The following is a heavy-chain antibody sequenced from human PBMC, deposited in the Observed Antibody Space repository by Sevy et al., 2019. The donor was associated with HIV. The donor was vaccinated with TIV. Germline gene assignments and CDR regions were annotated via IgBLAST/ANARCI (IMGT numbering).Heavy chain of an antibody. J-gene: IGHJ4*02. Sequence: GGSLRLSCAASGFTFSSYSMNWVRQAPGKGLEWVSSISSSSSYIYYADSVKGRFTISRDNVKDSLYLQMNSLRVEDTAVYFCARDGKAWDLLNYWGQGTLVTVSS. CDR1: GFTFSSYS. CDR3: ARDGKAWDLLNY. V-gene: IGHV3-21*01. D-gene: IGHD1-26*01. CDR2: ISSSSSYI.